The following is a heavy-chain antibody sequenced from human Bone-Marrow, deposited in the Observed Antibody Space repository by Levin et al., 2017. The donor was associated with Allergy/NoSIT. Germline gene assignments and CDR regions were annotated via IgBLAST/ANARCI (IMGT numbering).Heavy chain of an antibody. CDR2: ISGSSTDP. Sequence: PGGSLRLSCAASGFTFSKSALTWVRQAPGKGLEWVSGISGSSTDPSYAASVKGRFTISRDNSNNTLSLQMNGLRADDTAIYYCAKEGIYGATNWGQGTLVIVSS. D-gene: IGHD5-12*01. J-gene: IGHJ1*01. CDR1: GFTFSKSA. V-gene: IGHV3-23*01. CDR3: AKEGIYGATN.